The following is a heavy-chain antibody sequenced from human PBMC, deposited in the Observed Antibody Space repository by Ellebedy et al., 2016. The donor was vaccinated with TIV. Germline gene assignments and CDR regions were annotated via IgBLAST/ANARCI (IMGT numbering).Heavy chain of an antibody. V-gene: IGHV3-13*01. Sequence: GESLKISXAASGFTFSSYDMHWVRQATGKGLEWVSAIGTAGDTYYPGSVKGRFTISRENAKNSLYLQMNSLRAGDTAVYYCARGSSIAAIDYWGQGTLVTVSS. CDR3: ARGSSIAAIDY. J-gene: IGHJ4*02. CDR1: GFTFSSYD. CDR2: IGTAGDT. D-gene: IGHD6-6*01.